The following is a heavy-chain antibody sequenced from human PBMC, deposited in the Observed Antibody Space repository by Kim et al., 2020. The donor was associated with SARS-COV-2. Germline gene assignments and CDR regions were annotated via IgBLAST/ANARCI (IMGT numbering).Heavy chain of an antibody. CDR2: ISSSGSTI. Sequence: GGSLRLSCAASGFTFSSYEMNWVRQAPGKGLEWVSYISSSGSTIYYADSVKGRFTISRDNAKNSLYLQMNSLRAEDTAVYYCARVMVRGGGDAFDIWGQGTMVTVSS. J-gene: IGHJ3*02. CDR1: GFTFSSYE. D-gene: IGHD3-10*01. CDR3: ARVMVRGGGDAFDI. V-gene: IGHV3-48*03.